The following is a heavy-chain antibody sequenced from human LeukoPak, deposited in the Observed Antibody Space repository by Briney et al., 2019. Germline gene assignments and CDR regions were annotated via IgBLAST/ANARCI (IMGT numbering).Heavy chain of an antibody. J-gene: IGHJ1*01. CDR2: IIPIFGTA. Sequence: SVKVSCKAAGGTFSSDAISWVRQAPGQGLEWMGGIIPIFGTANYAQKFQGRVTITTDESTSTTYMELSSLRSEDTAVYYCASSDYYDSSGYYPQLGFLQHWGQGTLVTVSS. CDR1: GGTFSSDA. CDR3: ASSDYYDSSGYYPQLGFLQH. V-gene: IGHV1-69*05. D-gene: IGHD3-22*01.